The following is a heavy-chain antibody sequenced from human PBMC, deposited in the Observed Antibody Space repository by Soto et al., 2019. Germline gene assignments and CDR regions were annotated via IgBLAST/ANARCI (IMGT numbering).Heavy chain of an antibody. V-gene: IGHV3-21*01. Sequence: GGSLRLSCAASGFTFSSYSMNWVRQAPGKGLEWVSSIGSSSSYIYYADSVKGRFTISRDNAKNSLYLQMNSLRAEDTAVYYCARDVDRNFDYWGQGTLVTVSS. CDR1: GFTFSSYS. CDR3: ARDVDRNFDY. CDR2: IGSSSSYI. J-gene: IGHJ4*02.